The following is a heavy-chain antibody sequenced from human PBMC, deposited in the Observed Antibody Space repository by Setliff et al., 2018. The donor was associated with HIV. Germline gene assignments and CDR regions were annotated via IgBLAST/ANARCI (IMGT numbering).Heavy chain of an antibody. V-gene: IGHV5-51*01. CDR2: IYPDDSDT. D-gene: IGHD6-19*01. CDR1: GYSFTSYW. CDR3: ARQGVGIAVAGNRYFDL. J-gene: IGHJ2*01. Sequence: GESLKISCKGSGYSFTSYWIGWVRQMPGKGLEWMGIIYPDDSDTRYSPSFQDQVTISADKSISTAYLQWSSLKASDTAMYYCARQGVGIAVAGNRYFDLWGRGTLVTVSS.